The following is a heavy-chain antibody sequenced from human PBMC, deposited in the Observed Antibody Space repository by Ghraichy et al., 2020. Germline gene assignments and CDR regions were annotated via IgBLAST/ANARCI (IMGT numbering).Heavy chain of an antibody. J-gene: IGHJ4*02. V-gene: IGHV3-48*02. Sequence: GSLRLSCAASGFTFSSYSMNWVRQAPGKGLEWVSYISSSSSTIYYADSVKGRFTISRDNAKNSLYLQMNSLRDEDTAVYYCARGIDYYDSSGYYGYWGQGTLVTVSS. CDR2: ISSSSSTI. D-gene: IGHD3-22*01. CDR3: ARGIDYYDSSGYYGY. CDR1: GFTFSSYS.